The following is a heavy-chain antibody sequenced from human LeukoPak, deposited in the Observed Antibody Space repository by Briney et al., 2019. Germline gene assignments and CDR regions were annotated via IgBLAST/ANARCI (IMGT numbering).Heavy chain of an antibody. V-gene: IGHV3-11*01. Sequence: GGSLRLSCAASGFTFSDYYMSWIRQAPGKGLEWLSYISSSGRTIYYADSVKGRFTISRDNAKNSLYLQMNSLRVEDTAVYYCARHYYHSSGHGGYWGQGILVTVSS. CDR3: ARHYYHSSGHGGY. CDR2: ISSSGRTI. CDR1: GFTFSDYY. J-gene: IGHJ4*02. D-gene: IGHD3-22*01.